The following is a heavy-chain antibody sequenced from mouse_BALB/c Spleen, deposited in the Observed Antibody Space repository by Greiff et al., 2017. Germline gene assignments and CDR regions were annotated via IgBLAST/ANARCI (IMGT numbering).Heavy chain of an antibody. CDR2: IWGDGST. Sequence: VQLQESGPGLVAPSQSLSITCTVSGFSLTGYGVNWVRQPPGKGLEWLGMIWGDGSTDYNSALKSRLSISKDNSKSQVFLKMNSLQTDDTARYYCARERRYYDYDYYAMDYWGQGTSVTVSS. CDR3: ARERRYYDYDYYAMDY. D-gene: IGHD2-4*01. CDR1: GFSLTGYG. J-gene: IGHJ4*01. V-gene: IGHV2-6-7*01.